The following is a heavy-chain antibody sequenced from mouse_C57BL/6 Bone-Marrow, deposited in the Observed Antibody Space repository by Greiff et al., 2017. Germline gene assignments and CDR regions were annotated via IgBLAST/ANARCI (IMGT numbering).Heavy chain of an antibody. V-gene: IGHV14-4*01. D-gene: IGHD2-2*01. J-gene: IGHJ2*01. CDR1: GFNIKDDY. CDR3: TTFGYEDY. Sequence: VQLQQSGAELVRPGASVKLSCTASGFNIKDDYMHWVKQRPEQGLEWIGWIDPENGDTEYASKFQGKATITADTSSNTAYLQLSSLTSEDTAVYYCTTFGYEDYWGQGTTRTVSS. CDR2: IDPENGDT.